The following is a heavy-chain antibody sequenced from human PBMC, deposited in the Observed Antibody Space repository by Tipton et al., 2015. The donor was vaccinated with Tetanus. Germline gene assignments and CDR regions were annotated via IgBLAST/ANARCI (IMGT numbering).Heavy chain of an antibody. D-gene: IGHD1-26*01. CDR2: INGGGNEK. J-gene: IGHJ6*02. V-gene: IGHV3-7*03. Sequence: SLRLSCAVSGFTFSSSWMSWVRQVPGKGLEWVANINGGGNEKYYVDSVKGRFTISRDNNKDSLYLQMNDLTAEDTALYFCAKDKELYYYYYGMDVWGQGTAVTVSS. CDR1: GFTFSSSW. CDR3: AKDKELYYYYYGMDV.